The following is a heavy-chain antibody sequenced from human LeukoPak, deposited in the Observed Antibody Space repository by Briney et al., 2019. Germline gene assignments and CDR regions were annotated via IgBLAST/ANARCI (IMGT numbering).Heavy chain of an antibody. Sequence: SETLSLTCTVSGGSISSYYWSWIRQPAGKGLEWTGRIYTSGSTNYNPFLKSRVTMSVDTSKNQFSLKLSSVTAADTAVYYCAVFGRDILTAHGDFDIWGQGTMVTVSS. CDR2: IYTSGST. J-gene: IGHJ3*02. V-gene: IGHV4-4*07. CDR1: GGSISSYY. CDR3: AVFGRDILTAHGDFDI. D-gene: IGHD3-9*01.